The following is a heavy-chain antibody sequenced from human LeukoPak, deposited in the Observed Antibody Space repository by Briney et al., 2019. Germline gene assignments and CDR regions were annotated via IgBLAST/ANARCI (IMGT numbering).Heavy chain of an antibody. CDR3: ARGVKQWLADY. CDR2: ISSISSTI. CDR1: GFTFSSYS. Sequence: GGSLRLSCAASGFTFSSYSMNWVRQAPGKGLEWVSYISSISSTIYYADSVKGRFTISRDNAKNSLYLQMNSLRAEDTAVYYCARGVKQWLADYWGQGTLVTVSS. V-gene: IGHV3-48*01. D-gene: IGHD6-19*01. J-gene: IGHJ4*02.